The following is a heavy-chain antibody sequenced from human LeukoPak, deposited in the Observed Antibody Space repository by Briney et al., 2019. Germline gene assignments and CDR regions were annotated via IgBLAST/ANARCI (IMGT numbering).Heavy chain of an antibody. J-gene: IGHJ5*02. CDR2: IYPDGNNK. D-gene: IGHD3-10*01. CDR1: GFTFTTYG. Sequence: GGSLRLSCAASGFTFTTYGMHWVRQAPGKGLEWVACIYPDGNNKDYADSVKGRFTISRDNSKNTLYLQMNSLRAEDTAVYYCAKDEDGSGSYSYFDPWGQGTLVTVSS. CDR3: AKDEDGSGSYSYFDP. V-gene: IGHV3-30*02.